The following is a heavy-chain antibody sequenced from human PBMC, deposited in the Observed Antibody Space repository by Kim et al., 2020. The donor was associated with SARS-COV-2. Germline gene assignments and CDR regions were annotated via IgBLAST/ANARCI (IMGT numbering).Heavy chain of an antibody. Sequence: GGSLRLSCAASGFTFSDYYMSWIRQAPGKGLEWDSYISSSSSYTNYADSVKGRFTISRDNAKNSLYLQMNSLRAEDTAVYYCARVPVGSSSWYYFDYWGQGTLVTVSS. CDR2: ISSSSSYT. CDR3: ARVPVGSSSWYYFDY. CDR1: GFTFSDYY. V-gene: IGHV3-11*05. D-gene: IGHD6-13*01. J-gene: IGHJ4*02.